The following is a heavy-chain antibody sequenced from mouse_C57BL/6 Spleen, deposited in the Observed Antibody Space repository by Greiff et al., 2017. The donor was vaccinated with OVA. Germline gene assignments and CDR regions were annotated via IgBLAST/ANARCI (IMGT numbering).Heavy chain of an antibody. CDR2: ISYSGST. Sequence: EVQLVESGPGMVKPSQSLSLTCTVTGYSITSGYDWHWIRHFPGNKLEWMGYISYSGSTNYNPSLKSRISITHDTSKNHFFLKLNSVTTEDTATYYCARDRGGGAMDYWGQGTSVTVSS. CDR3: ARDRGGGAMDY. J-gene: IGHJ4*01. V-gene: IGHV3-1*01. CDR1: GYSITSGYD.